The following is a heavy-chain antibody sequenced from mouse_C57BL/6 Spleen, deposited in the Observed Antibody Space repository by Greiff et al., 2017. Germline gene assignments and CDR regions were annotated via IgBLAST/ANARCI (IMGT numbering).Heavy chain of an antibody. CDR3: ARPYYSNWDWFAY. Sequence: VHVKQSGAELVKPGASVKLSCTASGFNIKDYYMHWVKQRTEQGLEWIGRIDPEDGETKYAPKFQGKATITADTSSNTAYLQLSSLTSEDTAVYYCARPYYSNWDWFAYWGQGTLVTVSA. J-gene: IGHJ3*01. D-gene: IGHD2-5*01. CDR2: IDPEDGET. V-gene: IGHV14-2*01. CDR1: GFNIKDYY.